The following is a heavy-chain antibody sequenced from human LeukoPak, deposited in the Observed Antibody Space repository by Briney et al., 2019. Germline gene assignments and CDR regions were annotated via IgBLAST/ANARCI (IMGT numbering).Heavy chain of an antibody. CDR3: AKDVGKWESLHFFDY. V-gene: IGHV3-23*01. J-gene: IGHJ4*02. D-gene: IGHD1-26*01. CDR2: VNGNGGST. CDR1: GFSFSTYA. Sequence: GGSLRLSCAASGFSFSTYAMSWVRQAPGKGLEWVSGVNGNGGSTSYADSVKGRFTIFRDNSKNTVYLQMNSLRVEDTAVYYCAKDVGKWESLHFFDYWGQGTLVTVSS.